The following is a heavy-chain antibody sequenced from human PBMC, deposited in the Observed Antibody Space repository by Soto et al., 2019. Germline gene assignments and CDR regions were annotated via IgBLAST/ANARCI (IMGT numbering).Heavy chain of an antibody. CDR3: AMALIRAGDDGCDI. V-gene: IGHV3-66*01. CDR1: GFTVSSNY. J-gene: IGHJ3*02. CDR2: IYSGGST. Sequence: EVQLVESGGGLVQPGGSLRLSCAASGFTVSSNYMSWLRQPPGKALEWVSVIYSGGSTYYADSVKGRFTISRDNSKVTLYLKGNRLDAKDTPLYYCAMALIRAGDDGCDIWGQGTMVTVSS. D-gene: IGHD3-16*01.